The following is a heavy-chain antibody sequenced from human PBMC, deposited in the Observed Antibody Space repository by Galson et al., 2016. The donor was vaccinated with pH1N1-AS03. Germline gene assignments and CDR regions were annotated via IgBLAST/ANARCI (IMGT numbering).Heavy chain of an antibody. J-gene: IGHJ3*01. CDR3: ARPSPLGIPGRKGLYAFDL. CDR1: GYNFMSYW. Sequence: QSGAEVKKPGESLKISCKVSGYNFMSYWIGWVRQMPGKGLEWLGIMYPEDSDVRYSPSLRGQVTISADKSISTAYLQWTSLDASDTAIYFCARPSPLGIPGRKGLYAFDLWGQGTKVTVSS. CDR2: MYPEDSDV. D-gene: IGHD7-27*01. V-gene: IGHV5-51*03.